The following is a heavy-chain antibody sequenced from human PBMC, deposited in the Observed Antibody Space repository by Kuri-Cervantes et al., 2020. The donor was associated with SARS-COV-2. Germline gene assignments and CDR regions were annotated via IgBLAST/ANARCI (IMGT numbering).Heavy chain of an antibody. J-gene: IGHJ4*02. Sequence: GSLRLSCAVYGGSFSGYYWGWIRQPPGKGLEWIGSIYYSGSTYYNPSLKSRVTISVDTSKNQFSLKLSSVTAADTAVYYCARHVIGFFGSGGHPFDYWGQGTLVTVSS. D-gene: IGHD2-15*01. CDR1: GGSFSGYY. CDR2: IYYSGST. V-gene: IGHV4-39*01. CDR3: ARHVIGFFGSGGHPFDY.